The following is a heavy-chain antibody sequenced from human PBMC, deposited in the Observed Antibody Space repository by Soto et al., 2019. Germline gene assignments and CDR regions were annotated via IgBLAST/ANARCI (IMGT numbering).Heavy chain of an antibody. CDR3: ARDVWYSSSVSNDY. CDR2: ISSSSSTI. Sequence: GGSLRLSCAASGFTFSSYSMNWVRQAPGKGLEWVSYISSSSSTIYYADSVKGRFTISRDNAKNSLYLQMNSLRAEDTAVYYCARDVWYSSSVSNDYWGQGTLVTVSS. V-gene: IGHV3-48*01. CDR1: GFTFSSYS. D-gene: IGHD6-6*01. J-gene: IGHJ4*02.